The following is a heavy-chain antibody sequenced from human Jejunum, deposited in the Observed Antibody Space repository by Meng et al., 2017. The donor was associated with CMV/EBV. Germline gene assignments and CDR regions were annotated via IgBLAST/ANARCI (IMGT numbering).Heavy chain of an antibody. D-gene: IGHD2-2*01. CDR2: IYSSGST. CDR1: VDSITSNTSY. J-gene: IGHJ5*02. Sequence: QRTLQESGPGLVNPSKTPSLTATVSVDSITSNTSYWGWIRQPPGKGLEWIGSIYSSGSTYYNPSLKSRVTISIDTSKNQFSLKLTSVTAADTAVYYCARDCCSYINWFDPWGQGTLVTVSS. V-gene: IGHV4-39*07. CDR3: ARDCCSYINWFDP.